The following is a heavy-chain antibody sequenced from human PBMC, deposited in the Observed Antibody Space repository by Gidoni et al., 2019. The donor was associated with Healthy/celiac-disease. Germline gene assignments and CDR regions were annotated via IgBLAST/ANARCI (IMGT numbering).Heavy chain of an antibody. D-gene: IGHD1-26*01. Sequence: VVQPGRSLRLSCAAPGFTFSSYGMHWVRQAPGKGLEWVAVIWYDGSNKYYADSVKGRFTISRDNSKNTLYLQMNSLRAEDTAVYYCARVRERYYYYYMDVWGKGTTVTVSS. J-gene: IGHJ6*03. V-gene: IGHV3-33*01. CDR3: ARVRERYYYYYMDV. CDR2: IWYDGSNK. CDR1: GFTFSSYG.